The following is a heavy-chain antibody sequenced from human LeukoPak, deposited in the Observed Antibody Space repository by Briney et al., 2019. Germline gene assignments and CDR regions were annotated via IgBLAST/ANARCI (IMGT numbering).Heavy chain of an antibody. CDR2: IYTSGST. CDR3: AREAIFGRLTYYYYMDV. D-gene: IGHD3-3*01. J-gene: IGHJ6*03. Sequence: PSQTLSLTCTVSGGSISSGGYYWSWIRQPPGKGLEWIGRIYTSGSTNYNPSLKSRVTMSVDTSKNQFSLKLSSVTAADTAVYYCAREAIFGRLTYYYYMDVWGKGTTVTVSS. V-gene: IGHV4-61*02. CDR1: GGSISSGGYY.